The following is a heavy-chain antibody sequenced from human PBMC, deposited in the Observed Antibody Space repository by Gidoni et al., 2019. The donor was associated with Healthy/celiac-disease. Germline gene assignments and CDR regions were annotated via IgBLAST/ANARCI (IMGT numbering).Heavy chain of an antibody. J-gene: IGHJ3*02. V-gene: IGHV3-9*01. CDR3: AKDTHTVTTYAFDI. CDR2: ISWNSGSI. D-gene: IGHD4-17*01. Sequence: EVQLVESGGGLVQPGRSLRLSCAASGFTFDDYAMHWVRQAPGKGLEWVSGISWNSGSIGYADSVKGRFTISRDNAKNSLYLQMNSLRAEDTALYYCAKDTHTVTTYAFDIWGQGTMVTVSS. CDR1: GFTFDDYA.